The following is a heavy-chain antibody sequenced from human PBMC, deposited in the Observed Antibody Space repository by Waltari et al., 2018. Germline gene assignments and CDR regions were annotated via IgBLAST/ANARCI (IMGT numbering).Heavy chain of an antibody. CDR3: ARDTKTAMVTH. V-gene: IGHV1-69*04. CDR1: GGTFSSYA. D-gene: IGHD5-18*01. CDR2: IIPILGIA. Sequence: QVQLVQSGAEVKKPGSSVKVSCKASGGTFSSYATRWVRQAPGQGLEWMGRIIPILGIANYEQKFQGRVTITADKSTSTAYMELSSLRSEDTAVYYCARDTKTAMVTHWGQGTLVTVSS. J-gene: IGHJ4*02.